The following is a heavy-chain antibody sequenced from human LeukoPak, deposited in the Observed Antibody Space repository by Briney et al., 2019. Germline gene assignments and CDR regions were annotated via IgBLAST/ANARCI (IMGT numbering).Heavy chain of an antibody. CDR1: GGSFSGYY. J-gene: IGHJ4*02. V-gene: IGHV4-59*10. CDR2: IYTSGST. Sequence: TSETLSLTCAVYGGSFSGYYWSWIRQPAGKGLEWIGRIYTSGSTNFNPSLKTRVTMSVDTSKNQFSLKLSSVTAADTAVYYCARSRYETNVPFFDFWGQGTLVTVSS. CDR3: ARSRYETNVPFFDF. D-gene: IGHD2-8*01.